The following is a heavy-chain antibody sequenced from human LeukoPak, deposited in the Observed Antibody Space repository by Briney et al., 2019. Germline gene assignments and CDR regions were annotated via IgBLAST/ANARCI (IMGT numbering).Heavy chain of an antibody. V-gene: IGHV5-51*01. D-gene: IGHD5-12*01. CDR1: GYSFTTYW. Sequence: GESLKIYCKGSGYSFTTYWIGWVRQMPGKGLEWMGIIYPGDSDTRYSPSFQGQVTISADKSISTAYLQWSSLNASDTAMYYCARSSSAYHSTFDFWGQGTLVTVSS. J-gene: IGHJ4*02. CDR3: ARSSSAYHSTFDF. CDR2: IYPGDSDT.